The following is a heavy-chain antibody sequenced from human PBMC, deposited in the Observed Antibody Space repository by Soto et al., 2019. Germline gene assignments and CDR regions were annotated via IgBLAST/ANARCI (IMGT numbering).Heavy chain of an antibody. CDR3: ATTIIVILAPASGGTSFEY. CDR1: GFTFSSYA. D-gene: IGHD3-22*01. Sequence: PGWSLRLSCAASGFTFSSYAMHLVRQAPGKGLEWVAVISYDGSNKYYADSVKGRFTISRDNSKNTLYLQMNSLRAEDTAVYYCATTIIVILAPASGGTSFEYWGKGTLVTVSS. V-gene: IGHV3-30-3*01. J-gene: IGHJ4*02. CDR2: ISYDGSNK.